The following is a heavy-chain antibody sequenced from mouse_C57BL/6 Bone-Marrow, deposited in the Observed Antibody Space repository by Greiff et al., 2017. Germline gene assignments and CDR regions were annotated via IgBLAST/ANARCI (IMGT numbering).Heavy chain of an antibody. V-gene: IGHV10-3*01. CDR2: IRSKSSTYAT. J-gene: IGHJ3*01. CDR3: VRSYDYGRAWFAY. CDR1: GFTFNTYA. D-gene: IGHD1-1*01. Sequence: EVQLQQSGGGLVQPKGSLKLSCAASGFTFNTYAMHWVRQAPGKGLEWVARIRSKSSTYATYYADSVKDRFTISRDDSQSMLYLQMNNLKTEDTAMYYCVRSYDYGRAWFAYWGKGTLVTVSA.